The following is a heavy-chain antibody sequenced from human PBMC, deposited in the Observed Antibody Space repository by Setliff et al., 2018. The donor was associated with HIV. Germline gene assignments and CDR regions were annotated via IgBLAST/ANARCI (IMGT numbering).Heavy chain of an antibody. J-gene: IGHJ4*02. D-gene: IGHD5-12*01. Sequence: KSSETLSLTCTVSGGSISSSSYYWGWIRQPPGKGLEWIGSIYYSGSTYYNPSLKSRVTISVDTSKNQFSLKLSSVTAADTAVYYCARDRRGYDYVLDYWGQGTLVTVSS. CDR2: IYYSGST. CDR3: ARDRRGYDYVLDY. CDR1: GGSISSSSYY. V-gene: IGHV4-39*07.